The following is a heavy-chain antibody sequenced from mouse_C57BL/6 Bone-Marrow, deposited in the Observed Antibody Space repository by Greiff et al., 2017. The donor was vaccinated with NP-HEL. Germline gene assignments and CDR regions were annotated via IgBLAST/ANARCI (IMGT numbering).Heavy chain of an antibody. CDR2: IYPRSGNT. D-gene: IGHD2-2*01. V-gene: IGHV1-81*01. Sequence: QVQLQQSGAELARPGASVKLSCKASGYTFTSYGISWVKQRTGQGLEWIGEIYPRSGNTYYNEKFKGKATLTADKSPSTAYMELRSLTSEDAAVYICTRAGYPAWFAYWGQGTLVTVSA. CDR1: GYTFTSYG. J-gene: IGHJ3*01. CDR3: TRAGYPAWFAY.